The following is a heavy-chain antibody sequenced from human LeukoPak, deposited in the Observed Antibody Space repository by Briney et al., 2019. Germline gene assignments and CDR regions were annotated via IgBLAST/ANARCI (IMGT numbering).Heavy chain of an antibody. Sequence: GASLRLSCAVSGFTFSSFDMSWVRQAPGKGLEWVSYISTMSSTKYYADSVKGRFTISRDNAQNSLYLQMNSLGAEDTAVYYCARDRALSSAYYFDYWGQGTLVTVSA. CDR1: GFTFSSFD. CDR2: ISTMSSTK. J-gene: IGHJ4*02. D-gene: IGHD6-19*01. V-gene: IGHV3-48*01. CDR3: ARDRALSSAYYFDY.